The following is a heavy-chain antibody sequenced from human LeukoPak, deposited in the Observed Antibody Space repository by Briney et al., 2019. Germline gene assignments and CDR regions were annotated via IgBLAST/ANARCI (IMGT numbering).Heavy chain of an antibody. Sequence: GGSLRLSCAASGFTFSYYAMHWVRHAPGKGLEWVAVISYDGSNEYYADSVKGRFTISRDNSKNTLSLQMNILRPEDTAVYYCARPIDNGSGSYYFVYWGQGTLVTVSS. J-gene: IGHJ4*02. CDR2: ISYDGSNE. CDR3: ARPIDNGSGSYYFVY. CDR1: GFTFSYYA. D-gene: IGHD3-10*01. V-gene: IGHV3-30-3*01.